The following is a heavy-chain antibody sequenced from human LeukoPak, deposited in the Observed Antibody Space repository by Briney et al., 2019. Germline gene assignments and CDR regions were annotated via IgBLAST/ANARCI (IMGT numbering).Heavy chain of an antibody. CDR2: ITSSGRTI. D-gene: IGHD2-15*01. CDR3: VREGAYCSGASCYFDY. Sequence: GGSLRLSCTPSGFTFGSYEMHWVRQAPGKGLEWVSYITSSGRTIYYANSVKGRFTISRDNAKNSLYLQMSSLRAEDTAVYYCVREGAYCSGASCYFDYWGQGTLVTVSS. V-gene: IGHV3-48*03. J-gene: IGHJ4*02. CDR1: GFTFGSYE.